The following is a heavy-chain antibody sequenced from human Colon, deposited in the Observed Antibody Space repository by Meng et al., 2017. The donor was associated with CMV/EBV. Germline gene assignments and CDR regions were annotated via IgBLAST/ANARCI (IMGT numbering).Heavy chain of an antibody. CDR2: INWDGGST. J-gene: IGHJ4*02. CDR3: AKEGGY. D-gene: IGHD3-16*01. V-gene: IGHV3-20*04. CDR1: GFTLSGYS. Sequence: AGSLRLSCAASGFTLSGYSMHWVRHAPGKGLEWVAAINWDGGSTVYVDSVRGRFTISRDNAKNLLYLQMNSLTPEDTALYYCAKEGGYWGQGTLVTVSS.